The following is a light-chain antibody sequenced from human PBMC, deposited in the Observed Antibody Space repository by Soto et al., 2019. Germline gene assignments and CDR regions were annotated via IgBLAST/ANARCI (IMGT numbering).Light chain of an antibody. J-gene: IGLJ1*01. CDR1: SSDVGGYNY. V-gene: IGLV2-14*01. Sequence: QSVLTQPASVSGSPGQSITISCTGTSSDVGGYNYVSWYQQHPGEAHKLMIYDVRNRPSGVSNRFSGSKSGNTASLPISGLQVEDEPDYYCSSYTSSSPLYVFGTGTKVTAL. CDR3: SSYTSSSPLYV. CDR2: DVR.